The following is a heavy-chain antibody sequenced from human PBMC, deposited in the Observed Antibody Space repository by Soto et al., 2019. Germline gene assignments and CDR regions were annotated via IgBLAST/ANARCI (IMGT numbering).Heavy chain of an antibody. V-gene: IGHV3-23*01. CDR3: AKIRGPSYSYYYMDV. J-gene: IGHJ6*03. CDR2: ISGSGRTT. CDR1: GFTFGTYA. D-gene: IGHD3-16*01. Sequence: VQLLESGGGLVQPGGSLRLSCAASGFTFGTYAMKWLRQAPGRGLECVSFISGSGRTTYYADSVKGRFTVSRDNSQTTMNLQMNSRRAEDTALYYFAKIRGPSYSYYYMDVWGKGTTVTVSS.